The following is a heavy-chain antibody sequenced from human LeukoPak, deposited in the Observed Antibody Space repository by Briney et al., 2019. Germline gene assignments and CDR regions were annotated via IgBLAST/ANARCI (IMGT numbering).Heavy chain of an antibody. V-gene: IGHV3-20*04. J-gene: IGHJ3*02. Sequence: GGSLRLSCAASAFTFHDYGMSCVRQPPGKGREWVSGINWNSGSTGYADSVKGRFTISRDNGKNSLYLQMNSLRAEDTALYYCARAKDCSSITCPFDIWGQGTMVTVSS. CDR1: AFTFHDYG. CDR2: INWNSGST. CDR3: ARAKDCSSITCPFDI. D-gene: IGHD2-2*01.